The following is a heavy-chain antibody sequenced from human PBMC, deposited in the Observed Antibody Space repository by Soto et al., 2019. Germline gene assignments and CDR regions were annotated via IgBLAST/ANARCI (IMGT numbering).Heavy chain of an antibody. CDR1: GFSLSTSGMR. D-gene: IGHD2-15*01. J-gene: IGHJ4*02. CDR2: IDWDDDK. V-gene: IGHV2-70*04. Sequence: SGPTLVNPTQTLTLTCTFSGFSLSTSGMRVSWVRQPPGKALEWLARIDWDDDKFYNTSLKTRLTISKDSSKNQVVLTMTNMDPVDTATYYCARMFHCSGGTCPFDYWGQGALVTVSS. CDR3: ARMFHCSGGTCPFDY.